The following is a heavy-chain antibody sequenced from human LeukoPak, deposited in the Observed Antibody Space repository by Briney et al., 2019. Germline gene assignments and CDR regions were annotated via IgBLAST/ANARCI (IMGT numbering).Heavy chain of an antibody. V-gene: IGHV1-2*02. CDR1: GYTFTDYY. CDR3: ARANALYCSSASCLFDY. D-gene: IGHD2-2*01. Sequence: ASVKVSCKASGYTFTDYYIHWVRQAPGQGLEWMAWVNPNSGGTYYAQNFHDRITLTRDTSISTAYMELSRLRSDDTAIYYCARANALYCSSASCLFDYWGQGTLVTVSS. J-gene: IGHJ4*02. CDR2: VNPNSGGT.